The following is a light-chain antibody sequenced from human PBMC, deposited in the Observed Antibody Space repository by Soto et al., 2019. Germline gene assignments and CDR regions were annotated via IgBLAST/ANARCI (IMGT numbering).Light chain of an antibody. CDR3: QQSYSTPRT. CDR2: DAS. V-gene: IGKV1-39*01. Sequence: DIQMTQSPSSLSASVGDRVTITCRASQSISSYLNWYQQKPGKAPKLLIYDASSLQSGVPSRFSSSGSGPDFTLTISSPQPEDFATYYCQQSYSTPRTFGQGTKVEIK. J-gene: IGKJ1*01. CDR1: QSISSY.